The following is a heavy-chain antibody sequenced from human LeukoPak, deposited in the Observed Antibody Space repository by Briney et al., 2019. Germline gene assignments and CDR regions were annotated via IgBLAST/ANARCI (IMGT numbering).Heavy chain of an antibody. CDR2: IYYSGST. J-gene: IGHJ4*02. V-gene: IGHV4-39*01. Sequence: SETLSLTCTVSGGSISSSYYYWGWIRQPPGKGLEWIGTIYYSGSTYYNPSLKSRVTIPVDTSKNQFSLKLSSVTAPDTAVYYCARHEDRNWYFDHWGQGTLVTVSS. CDR3: ARHEDRNWYFDH. CDR1: GGSISSSYYY. D-gene: IGHD1-1*01.